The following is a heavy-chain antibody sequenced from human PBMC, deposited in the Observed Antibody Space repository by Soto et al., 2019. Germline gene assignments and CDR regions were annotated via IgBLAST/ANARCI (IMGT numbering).Heavy chain of an antibody. Sequence: QVQLVQSGAEVKKPGSSVRVSCKASGGMFYSSAINWVRQAPGQGLEWMGGIVPMNGSPKYAQEFLGRVTISADASATTAYMDLSGLKSEDTAVYYCSFATNWTYQLTRYLGGGTQVTVS. D-gene: IGHD2-2*01. CDR3: SFATNWTYQLTRY. J-gene: IGHJ4*02. CDR1: GGMFYSSA. V-gene: IGHV1-69*01. CDR2: IVPMNGSP.